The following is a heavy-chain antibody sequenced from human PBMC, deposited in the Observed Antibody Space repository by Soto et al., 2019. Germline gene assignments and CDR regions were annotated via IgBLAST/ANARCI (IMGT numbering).Heavy chain of an antibody. CDR2: MNPNSGNT. CDR1: GYTFTSYD. CDR3: ARGVRRIVPAATDTGIYYYYYMDV. J-gene: IGHJ6*03. V-gene: IGHV1-8*01. Sequence: ASVKVSCKASGYTFTSYDINWVRQATGQGLEWMGWMNPNSGNTGYAQKFQGRVTMTRNTSISTAYMELSSLRSEDTAVYYCARGVRRIVPAATDTGIYYYYYMDVWGKGTTVTVSS. D-gene: IGHD2-2*01.